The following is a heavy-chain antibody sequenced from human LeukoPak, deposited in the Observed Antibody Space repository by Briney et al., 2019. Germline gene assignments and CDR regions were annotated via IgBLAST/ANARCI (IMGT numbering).Heavy chain of an antibody. D-gene: IGHD5-12*01. CDR1: GYSISSGYY. CDR2: IYHSGST. V-gene: IGHV4-38-2*01. J-gene: IGHJ6*03. Sequence: TASETLSLTCAVSGYSISSGYYWGWIRQPPGKGLEWIGSIYHSGSTYYNPSLKSRVTISVDTSKNQFSLKLSSVTAADTAVYYCARLGYSGHAYYMDVWGKGTTVTVSS. CDR3: ARLGYSGHAYYMDV.